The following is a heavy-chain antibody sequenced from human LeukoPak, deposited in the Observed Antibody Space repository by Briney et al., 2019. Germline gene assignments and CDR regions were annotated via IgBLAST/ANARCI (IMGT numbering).Heavy chain of an antibody. CDR1: GGSISSGGYY. CDR2: IYYSGST. D-gene: IGHD3-22*01. CDR3: AREGGLYYDSSVHLPHVAFDI. J-gene: IGHJ3*02. V-gene: IGHV4-31*03. Sequence: SQTLSLTCTVSGGSISSGGYYWSWLRQHPGKGLEWIGYIYYSGSTYYNPSLKSRVTISVDTSKNQFSLKLSSVTAADTAVYYCAREGGLYYDSSVHLPHVAFDIWGQGTMVTVSS.